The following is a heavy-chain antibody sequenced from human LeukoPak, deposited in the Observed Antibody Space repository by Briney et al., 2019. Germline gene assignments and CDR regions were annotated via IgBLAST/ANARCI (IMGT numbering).Heavy chain of an antibody. D-gene: IGHD3-3*01. Sequence: ASETLSLTCTVSGGSISSSSYYWGWIRQPPGKGLEWIGSIYYSGSTYYNPSLKSRVTISVDTSKNQFSLKLSSVTAADTAVYYCARGTLRFLEWSYIDYWGQGTLVTVSS. CDR1: GGSISSSSYY. CDR2: IYYSGST. CDR3: ARGTLRFLEWSYIDY. J-gene: IGHJ4*02. V-gene: IGHV4-39*01.